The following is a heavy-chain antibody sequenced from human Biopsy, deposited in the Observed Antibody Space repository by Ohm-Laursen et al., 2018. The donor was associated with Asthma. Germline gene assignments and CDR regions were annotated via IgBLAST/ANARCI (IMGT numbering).Heavy chain of an antibody. J-gene: IGHJ6*02. D-gene: IGHD2-21*02. CDR2: ISFDVSNK. Sequence: SLRLSCTASGFPFSRYGMHWVRQAPGKGLEWVAVISFDVSNKYYGDSVKGRFTIARDNSKNTVYLQMNSLRAEDTAVYYCASYEVVTAILPMDVWGQGTTVTVSS. CDR3: ASYEVVTAILPMDV. V-gene: IGHV3-30*03. CDR1: GFPFSRYG.